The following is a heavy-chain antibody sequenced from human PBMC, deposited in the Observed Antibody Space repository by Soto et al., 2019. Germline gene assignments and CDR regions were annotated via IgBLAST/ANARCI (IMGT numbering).Heavy chain of an antibody. Sequence: EVQLLESGGGLVQPGGSLRLSCAASGFTFSSYAMSWVRQAPGKGLEWVSAISGSGGSTYYADSVKGRFTISRDNSKNTLYLQMNSLRAEDTAVYYCVKSYGSGSYYYYYYMDVWGKGTTVTVSS. CDR3: VKSYGSGSYYYYYYMDV. D-gene: IGHD3-10*01. V-gene: IGHV3-23*01. J-gene: IGHJ6*03. CDR2: ISGSGGST. CDR1: GFTFSSYA.